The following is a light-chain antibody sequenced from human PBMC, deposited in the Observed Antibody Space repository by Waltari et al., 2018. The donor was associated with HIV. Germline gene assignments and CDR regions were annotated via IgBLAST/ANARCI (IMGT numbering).Light chain of an antibody. V-gene: IGKV3-20*01. Sequence: ENVLTQSPGTLSFSPGERTTLSCRASQSVANNYLAWSQQKLGQPPRLLIYGASNRATGVPDRFSGSGSGTDFTLTISRLEPEDFAVYYCHQYGSLPYTFGQGTKLEIK. CDR1: QSVANNY. J-gene: IGKJ2*01. CDR3: HQYGSLPYT. CDR2: GAS.